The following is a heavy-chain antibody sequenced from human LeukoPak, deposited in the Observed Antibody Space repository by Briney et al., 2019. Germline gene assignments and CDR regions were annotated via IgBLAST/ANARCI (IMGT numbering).Heavy chain of an antibody. CDR1: GGSISSSNW. Sequence: SGTLSLTCAVSGGSISSSNWWSWVRQPPGKGLEWIGEIYHSGSTNYNPSFKSRVTISVDTSKNQFSLKLSSVTAADTAVYYCATTGIVAKDFDYWGQGPLVTVPS. CDR2: IYHSGST. CDR3: ATTGIVAKDFDY. D-gene: IGHD5-12*01. J-gene: IGHJ4*02. V-gene: IGHV4-4*02.